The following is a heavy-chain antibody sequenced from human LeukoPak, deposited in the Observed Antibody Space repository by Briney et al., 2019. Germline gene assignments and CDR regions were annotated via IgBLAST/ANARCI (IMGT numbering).Heavy chain of an antibody. J-gene: IGHJ6*03. CDR2: IDHTGST. CDR1: DDSISIYY. Sequence: PSETLSLTCSVSDDSISIYYWSWIRQPPGKGLEWIGYIDHTGSTNYNPSLNSRVTISRDTSKNHFSLELSSVTAADTAVYFCARGRVSSSSRYSTYYYYFYMDVWGKGATVTVSS. V-gene: IGHV4-59*01. D-gene: IGHD6-13*01. CDR3: ARGRVSSSSRYSTYYYYFYMDV.